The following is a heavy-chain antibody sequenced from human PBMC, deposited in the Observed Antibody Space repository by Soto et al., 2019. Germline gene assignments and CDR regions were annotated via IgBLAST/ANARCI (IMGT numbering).Heavy chain of an antibody. D-gene: IGHD5-12*01. CDR2: IKQDGSEK. CDR3: ARDKLSGYVFFDY. Sequence: GSLRLSCAASGFTFSSYWMSWVRQAPGKGLEWVANIKQDGSEKYYVDSVKGRFTISRDNAKNSLYLQMHSLRAEDTAVYYCARDKLSGYVFFDYWGQGTLVTVSS. V-gene: IGHV3-7*01. J-gene: IGHJ4*02. CDR1: GFTFSSYW.